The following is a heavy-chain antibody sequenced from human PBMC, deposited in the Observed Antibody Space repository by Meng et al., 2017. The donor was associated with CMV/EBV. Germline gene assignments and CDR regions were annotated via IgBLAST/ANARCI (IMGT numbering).Heavy chain of an antibody. J-gene: IGHJ4*02. Sequence: GGSLRLSCLAAGFTFSHDAMHWVRQIPGKGLEYVSGISSNGANTYYADSVKGRFTISRDNFRNTLYLQMGSLRTEDMAVYYCAREVPAAAIRGLNGLDFWGRGTLVTVSS. D-gene: IGHD2-2*01. V-gene: IGHV3-64*02. CDR1: GFTFSHDA. CDR3: AREVPAAAIRGLNGLDF. CDR2: ISSNGANT.